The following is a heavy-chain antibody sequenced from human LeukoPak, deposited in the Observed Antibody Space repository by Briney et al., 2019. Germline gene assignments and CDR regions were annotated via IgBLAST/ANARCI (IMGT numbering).Heavy chain of an antibody. Sequence: PSETLSLTCAVYGGSFSGYYWSWIRQPPGKGLEWMGEINHSGSTNYNPSLKSRVTISVDTSKNQFSLKLSSVTAADTAVYYCASYDFWSGYYKNWGQGTLVTVSS. D-gene: IGHD3-3*01. CDR1: GGSFSGYY. CDR2: INHSGST. V-gene: IGHV4-34*01. J-gene: IGHJ4*02. CDR3: ASYDFWSGYYKN.